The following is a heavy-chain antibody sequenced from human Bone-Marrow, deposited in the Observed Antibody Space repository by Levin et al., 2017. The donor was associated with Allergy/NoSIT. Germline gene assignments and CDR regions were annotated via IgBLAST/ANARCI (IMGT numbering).Heavy chain of an antibody. V-gene: IGHV4-61*08. J-gene: IGHJ5*02. CDR3: ARRDGSSWYWFDP. CDR2: IYYSGST. CDR1: GGSVSTSGYY. Sequence: SETLSLTCTVSGGSVSTSGYYWNWMRQPPGKGLEWIGYIYYSGSTNYSPSLKSRVTISVDTSKNQFSLELRSVTAADTAIYFCARRDGSSWYWFDPWGQGTLVTVSS. D-gene: IGHD6-13*01.